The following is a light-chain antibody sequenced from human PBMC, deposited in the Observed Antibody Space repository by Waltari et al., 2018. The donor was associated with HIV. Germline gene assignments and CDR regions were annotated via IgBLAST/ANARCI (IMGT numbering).Light chain of an antibody. J-gene: IGKJ2*01. CDR3: QQSYSTPRT. V-gene: IGKV1-39*01. CDR1: QSISSY. CDR2: AAS. Sequence: DIQMTQSPSPLSASVGARVTITCRASQSISSYLNWYQQKPGKAPKLLIYAASSLQSGVPSRFSGSGSGTDFTLTISSLQPEDFATYYCQQSYSTPRTFGQGTKLEIK.